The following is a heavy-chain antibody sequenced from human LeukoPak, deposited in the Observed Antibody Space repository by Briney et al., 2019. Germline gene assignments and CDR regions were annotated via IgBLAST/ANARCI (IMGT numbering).Heavy chain of an antibody. CDR1: GGSFSGYY. D-gene: IGHD2-15*01. Sequence: SETLSLTCAVNGGSFSGYYWSWIRQPPGKGLEWIGEINHSGSTNYNPSLKSRVTISVDTSKNQFSLKLSSVTAADTAVYYCARGSVVVAATPVLYWFDPWGQGTLVTVSS. CDR3: ARGSVVVAATPVLYWFDP. V-gene: IGHV4-34*01. J-gene: IGHJ5*02. CDR2: INHSGST.